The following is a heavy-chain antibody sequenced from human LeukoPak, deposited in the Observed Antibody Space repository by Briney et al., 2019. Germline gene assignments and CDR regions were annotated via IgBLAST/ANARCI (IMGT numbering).Heavy chain of an antibody. CDR2: INHSGST. J-gene: IGHJ4*02. CDR1: GGSISGYY. CDR3: ASAAPYFDY. V-gene: IGHV4-34*01. Sequence: SETLSLTCTVSGGSISGYYWSWIRQPPGKGLEWIGEINHSGSTNYNPSLKSRVTISVDTSKNQFSLKLSSVTAADTAVYYCASAAPYFDYWGQGTLVTVSS.